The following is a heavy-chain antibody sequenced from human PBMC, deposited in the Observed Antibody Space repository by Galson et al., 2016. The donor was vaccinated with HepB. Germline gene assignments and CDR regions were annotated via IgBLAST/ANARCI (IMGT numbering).Heavy chain of an antibody. CDR3: AKRHEYCPAVGCSVDY. J-gene: IGHJ4*02. D-gene: IGHD2/OR15-2a*01. CDR2: DSMDGRRK. V-gene: IGHV3-30*18. CDR1: GFLFRSYG. Sequence: SLRLSCAGSGFLFRSYGMHWVRQAPGKGLEWVAADSMDGRRKFYSDSVKGRFTISRDNSNNMLFLQMSSLRADGTAVYYCAKRHEYCPAVGCSVDYWGQGTLVSVSS.